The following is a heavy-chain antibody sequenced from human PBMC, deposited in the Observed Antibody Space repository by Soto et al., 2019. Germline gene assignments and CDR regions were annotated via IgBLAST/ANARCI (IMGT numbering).Heavy chain of an antibody. CDR2: INSDGSST. J-gene: IGHJ4*02. CDR3: AREAGFDRQIVVVVAADFDY. D-gene: IGHD2-15*01. Sequence: GGSLRLSCAASGFPFSSYWMHWVRQAPGKGLVWVSRINSDGSSTSYADSVKGRFTISRDDAKNTLYLQMNSLRAEDTAVYYCAREAGFDRQIVVVVAADFDYWGQGTLVTVSS. CDR1: GFPFSSYW. V-gene: IGHV3-74*01.